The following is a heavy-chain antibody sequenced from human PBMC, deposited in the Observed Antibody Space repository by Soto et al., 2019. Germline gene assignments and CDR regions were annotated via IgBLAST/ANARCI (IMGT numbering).Heavy chain of an antibody. V-gene: IGHV3-23*01. CDR2: ISGSGGST. J-gene: IGHJ6*02. Sequence: EVQLLESGGGLVQPGGSLRLSCAASGFTFSSYAMSWVRQAPGKGLEWVSAISGSGGSTYYADSVKGRFTISRDNPKNALYLQMNSLRAEDTAVYYCAKARAAGTWSYYGMDVWGQGTTVTVSS. CDR1: GFTFSSYA. D-gene: IGHD6-13*01. CDR3: AKARAAGTWSYYGMDV.